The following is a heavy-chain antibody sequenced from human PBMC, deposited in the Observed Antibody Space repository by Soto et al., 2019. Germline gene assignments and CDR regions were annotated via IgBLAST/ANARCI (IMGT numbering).Heavy chain of an antibody. Sequence: PSETLSLTCTVSGGSISSSSYYWGWIRQPPGKGLEWIGSIYYSGSTYYNPSLKSRVTISVDTSKNQFSLKLSSVTAADTAVYYCARRVSDYFDYGTYYYNYMDVWDKGTTVTVSS. V-gene: IGHV4-39*01. J-gene: IGHJ6*03. CDR2: IYYSGST. CDR3: ARRVSDYFDYGTYYYNYMDV. CDR1: GGSISSSSYY. D-gene: IGHD3-9*01.